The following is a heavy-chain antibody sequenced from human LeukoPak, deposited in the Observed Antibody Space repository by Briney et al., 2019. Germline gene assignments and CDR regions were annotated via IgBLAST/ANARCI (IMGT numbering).Heavy chain of an antibody. D-gene: IGHD3-22*01. CDR2: INHSGST. J-gene: IGHJ5*02. Sequence: SETLSLTCAVYGGSFSGYYWSWIRQPPGKGLEWIGEINHSGSTNYNPSLKSRVTISVDTSKNQFSLKLSSVTAADTAVYYCARDGKYYYDSSGYYWSVNWFDPWGQGTLVTVSS. CDR1: GGSFSGYY. V-gene: IGHV4-34*01. CDR3: ARDGKYYYDSSGYYWSVNWFDP.